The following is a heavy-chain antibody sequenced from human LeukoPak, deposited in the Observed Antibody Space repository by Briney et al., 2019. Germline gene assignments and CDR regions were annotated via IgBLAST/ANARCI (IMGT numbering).Heavy chain of an antibody. J-gene: IGHJ4*02. CDR2: ISYDGSNK. Sequence: GGSLRLSCAASGFTFSSYAMHWVRQAPGKGLEWVAVISYDGSNKYYADSVKGRFTISRDNSKNTLYLQMNSLRAEDTAVYYCARGRISGSYFAYRGQGTLVTVSS. V-gene: IGHV3-30-3*01. D-gene: IGHD1-26*01. CDR3: ARGRISGSYFAY. CDR1: GFTFSSYA.